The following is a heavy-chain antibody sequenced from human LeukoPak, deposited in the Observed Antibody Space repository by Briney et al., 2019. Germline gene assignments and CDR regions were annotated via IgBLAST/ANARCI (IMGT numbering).Heavy chain of an antibody. CDR2: INPSSTT. V-gene: IGHV3-48*01. CDR1: GFTFSSYS. CDR3: AKGSITIFGVVIHDAFDI. Sequence: GGSLRLSCAASGFTFSSYSMNWVRQAPGKGLEWLSYINPSSTTYADSVKGRFTISRDNAKNSLYLQMNSLRAEDTAVYYCAKGSITIFGVVIHDAFDIWGQGTMVTVSS. J-gene: IGHJ3*02. D-gene: IGHD3-3*01.